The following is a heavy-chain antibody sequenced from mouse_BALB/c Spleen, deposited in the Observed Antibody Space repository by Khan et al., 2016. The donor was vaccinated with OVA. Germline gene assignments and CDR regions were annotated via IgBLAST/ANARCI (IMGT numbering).Heavy chain of an antibody. CDR1: GFTFSAYG. J-gene: IGHJ3*01. Sequence: EVELVESGGDLVRPGGSLKLSCAASGFTFSAYGMSWVRQSPDKRMEWVATINSDGYSPYYPDRLKGRFLISRDNAKNTLYLQMRSLKTEDTAMYYCASHLTGSFAYGGQGTLVTSLQ. D-gene: IGHD4-1*01. CDR2: INSDGYSP. V-gene: IGHV5-6*01. CDR3: ASHLTGSFAY.